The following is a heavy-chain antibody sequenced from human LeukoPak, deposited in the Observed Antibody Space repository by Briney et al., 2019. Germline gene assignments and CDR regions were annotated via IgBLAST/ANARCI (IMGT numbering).Heavy chain of an antibody. CDR1: GYTFTNYG. D-gene: IGHD2-15*01. V-gene: IGHV1-18*01. Sequence: GASVKVSCKASGYTFTNYGLSWVRQAPGQGLEWMGWISGYNGNTNYAQRLQGRVTLTTDTPTNTAYMELTSLRSDDTAVYYCARDGGGPGDAFDIWGQGTMVTVSS. CDR3: ARDGGGPGDAFDI. CDR2: ISGYNGNT. J-gene: IGHJ3*02.